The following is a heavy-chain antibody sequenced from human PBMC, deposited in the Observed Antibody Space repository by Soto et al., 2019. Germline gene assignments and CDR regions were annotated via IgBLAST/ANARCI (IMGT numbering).Heavy chain of an antibody. D-gene: IGHD2-2*01. V-gene: IGHV1-2*02. CDR3: ARADGNIVVVTVAIQAYLGMDV. J-gene: IGHJ6*02. CDR2: INPNSGGT. CDR1: GYTFTGYY. Sequence: ASVKVSCKASGYTFTGYYMHWVRQAPGQGLEWMGWINPNSGGTNYAQKFQGRVTMTRDTSISTAYMELSRLRSDDTAVYYCARADGNIVVVTVAIQAYLGMDVWGQGTTVTVSS.